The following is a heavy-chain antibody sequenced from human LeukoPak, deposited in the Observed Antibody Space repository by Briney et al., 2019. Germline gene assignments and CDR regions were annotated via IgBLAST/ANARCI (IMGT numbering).Heavy chain of an antibody. Sequence: ASVKVSCKASGYTFTGYYMHWVRQAPGQGLEWMGWINPNSGGTNYAQKFQGRVTMTRDTSISTAYMELSRLRSDDTAVYYCARQVSSWPCNWFDPWGQGTLVTVSS. CDR2: INPNSGGT. D-gene: IGHD6-13*01. J-gene: IGHJ5*02. V-gene: IGHV1-2*02. CDR3: ARQVSSWPCNWFDP. CDR1: GYTFTGYY.